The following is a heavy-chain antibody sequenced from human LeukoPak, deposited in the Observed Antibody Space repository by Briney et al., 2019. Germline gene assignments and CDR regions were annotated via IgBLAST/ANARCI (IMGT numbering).Heavy chain of an antibody. CDR2: ISYDGSNK. CDR1: GFTFSSYW. Sequence: PGGSLRLSCAASGFTFSSYWMHWVRQAPGKGLEWVAVISYDGSNKYYADSVKGRFTISRDNSKNTLYLQMNSLRAEDTAVYYCAKELAAAGTYYYYGMDVWGQGTTVTVSS. CDR3: AKELAAAGTYYYYGMDV. D-gene: IGHD6-13*01. V-gene: IGHV3-30*18. J-gene: IGHJ6*02.